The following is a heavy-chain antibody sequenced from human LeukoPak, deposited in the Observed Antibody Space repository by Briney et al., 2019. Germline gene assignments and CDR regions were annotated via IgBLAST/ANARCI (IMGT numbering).Heavy chain of an antibody. J-gene: IGHJ5*02. V-gene: IGHV4-34*01. CDR3: ARGRRRLRLRNWFDP. D-gene: IGHD5-12*01. CDR1: SGSFSGYY. Sequence: TSETLSLTCTVYSGSFSGYYWSWIRQPPGKGLEWIGEINHSGSTNYNPSLKSRVTISVDTSKNQFSLKLSSVTAADTAVYYCARGRRRLRLRNWFDPWGQGTLVTVSS. CDR2: INHSGST.